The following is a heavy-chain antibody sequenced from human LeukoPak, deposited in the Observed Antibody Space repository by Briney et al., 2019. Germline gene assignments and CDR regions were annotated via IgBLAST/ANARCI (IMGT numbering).Heavy chain of an antibody. J-gene: IGHJ4*02. Sequence: PGGSLRLSCAASGFTFSSYWMHWVRQAPGKGLVWVSRINSDGSSTNYADSVKGRFTISRDNAKNTLYLQMNSLRAEDTAVYYCAKDPITRDYFDYWGQGTLVTVSS. V-gene: IGHV3-74*01. CDR2: INSDGSST. CDR3: AKDPITRDYFDY. CDR1: GFTFSSYW. D-gene: IGHD3-10*01.